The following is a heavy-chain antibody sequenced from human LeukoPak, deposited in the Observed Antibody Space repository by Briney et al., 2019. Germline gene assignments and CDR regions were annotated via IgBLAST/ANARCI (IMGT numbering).Heavy chain of an antibody. J-gene: IGHJ4*02. CDR3: AKPSGSGVDY. Sequence: GGSLRLSCGAYGFIFDTHDMHWVRQAPGKGLEWVAFIRSDGYHTYYADSVKGRFTITRDNSKNTLYLQMNSLRLEDMAVYYCAKPSGSGVDYWGRGTRVTVSS. D-gene: IGHD1-26*01. V-gene: IGHV3-30*02. CDR1: GFIFDTHD. CDR2: IRSDGYHT.